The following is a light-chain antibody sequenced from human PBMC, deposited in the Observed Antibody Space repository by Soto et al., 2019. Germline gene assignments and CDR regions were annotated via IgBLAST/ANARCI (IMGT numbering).Light chain of an antibody. CDR1: SSDVGSYNL. Sequence: QSVLTQPASVSRSPGQSITISCTGTSSDVGSYNLVSWYQQHPGKAPKLMIYEVSKRPSGVSNRFSGSKSGNTASLTISGLQAEDEADYYCCSYAGSSTFLVFGTGTKVTVL. V-gene: IGLV2-23*02. CDR2: EVS. CDR3: CSYAGSSTFLV. J-gene: IGLJ1*01.